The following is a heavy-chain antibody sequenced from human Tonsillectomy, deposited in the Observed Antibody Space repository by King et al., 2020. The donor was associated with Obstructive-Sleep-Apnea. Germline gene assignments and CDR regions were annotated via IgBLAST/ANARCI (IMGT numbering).Heavy chain of an antibody. Sequence: QVQLVESGGGLVRPGGSLRLSCAASGFNVSDYYMRWIRQAPGKGLEFVSHRIVSGSVVNDADSVHRRFTMSWDNAKNQLFLDMNRLRVDDTAVDFCAGGPPRGVASSFYGMDVWGQGTTVTVSS. D-gene: IGHD3-10*01. CDR1: GFNVSDYY. J-gene: IGHJ6*02. V-gene: IGHV3-11*01. CDR2: RIVSGSVV. CDR3: AGGPPRGVASSFYGMDV.